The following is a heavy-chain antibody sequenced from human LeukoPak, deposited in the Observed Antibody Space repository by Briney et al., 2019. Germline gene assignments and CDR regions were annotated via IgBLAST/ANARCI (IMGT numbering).Heavy chain of an antibody. V-gene: IGHV4-39*01. CDR1: GGSISSSSYY. CDR2: IYDSGTT. Sequence: SETLSLTCTVSGGSISSSSYYWGWIRQPPGKGLEWIGSIYDSGTTFYNPSLKSRVTISVDTPKSQFSLRLSSVTAADTAVYCCARHGVVPTARSFDYWGQGTLVTVSS. J-gene: IGHJ4*02. CDR3: ARHGVVPTARSFDY. D-gene: IGHD2-2*01.